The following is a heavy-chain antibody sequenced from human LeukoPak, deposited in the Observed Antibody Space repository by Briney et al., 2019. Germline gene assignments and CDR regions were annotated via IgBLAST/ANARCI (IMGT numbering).Heavy chain of an antibody. J-gene: IGHJ6*02. CDR2: ISAGGIST. CDR1: GFTFSNFA. CDR3: AKSPTAYYYGMDV. V-gene: IGHV3-23*01. Sequence: GGSLRLSCAASGFTFSNFAMTWVRQAPGKGLEWVSAISAGGISTYYADSVKGRFTSSGDNSRYTLYPQMNSLRAEDTALYYCAKSPTAYYYGMDVWGQGTTVTVSS.